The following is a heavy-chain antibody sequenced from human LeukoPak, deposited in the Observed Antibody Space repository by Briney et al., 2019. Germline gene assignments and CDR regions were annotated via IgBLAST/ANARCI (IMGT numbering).Heavy chain of an antibody. CDR2: INPNSGGT. V-gene: IGHV1-2*02. CDR1: GYTFTGYY. CDR3: ARDYYDSSGYYGIDY. D-gene: IGHD3-22*01. Sequence: GASVKVSCEASGYTFTGYYMHWVRQAPGQGLEWMGWINPNSGGTNYAQKFQGRVTMTRDTSISRAYMELSRLRSDDTAVYYCARDYYDSSGYYGIDYWGQGTLVTVSS. J-gene: IGHJ4*02.